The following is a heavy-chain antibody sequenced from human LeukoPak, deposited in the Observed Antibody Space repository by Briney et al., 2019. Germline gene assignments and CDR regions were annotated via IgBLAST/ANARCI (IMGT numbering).Heavy chain of an antibody. CDR2: IFDNGST. CDR3: ARGGYGSAFDF. CDR1: GDSLTNYY. V-gene: IGHV4-59*01. Sequence: KTSETLSLTCTVSGDSLTNYYWSWIRLPPGKGLEWVASIFDNGSTNDNRSPKSRVTISLDTSNNQFSLKVNSVTAADTAVYYCARGGYGSAFDFWGQGTLVTVSS. D-gene: IGHD3-10*01. J-gene: IGHJ4*02.